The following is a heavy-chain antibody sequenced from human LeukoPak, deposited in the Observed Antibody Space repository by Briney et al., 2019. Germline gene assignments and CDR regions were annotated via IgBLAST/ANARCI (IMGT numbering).Heavy chain of an antibody. D-gene: IGHD6-19*01. CDR1: GLTFRSYG. J-gene: IGHJ4*02. V-gene: IGHV3-66*02. Sequence: GGSLRFSCAASGLTFRSYGMSWVRQAPGKGLEGVSVIYSAGSTYYADSVKGRFTIFRDNSKNTLYLQMNSLRAEDTAVYYCARDASGQWLGYYFDYWGQGTLVTVSS. CDR3: ARDASGQWLGYYFDY. CDR2: IYSAGST.